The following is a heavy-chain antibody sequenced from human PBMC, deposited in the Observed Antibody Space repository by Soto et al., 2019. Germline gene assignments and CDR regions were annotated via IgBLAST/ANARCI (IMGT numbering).Heavy chain of an antibody. Sequence: SETLSLTCTVSGGSISSGDYYWSWIRQPPGKGREWIGYIYYSGSTYYNPSLKSRVTISVDTSKNQFSLKLSSVTAADTAVYYCARERRTGYSSSWYFDYWGQGTLVTVSS. J-gene: IGHJ4*02. D-gene: IGHD6-13*01. CDR2: IYYSGST. CDR1: GGSISSGDYY. V-gene: IGHV4-30-4*01. CDR3: ARERRTGYSSSWYFDY.